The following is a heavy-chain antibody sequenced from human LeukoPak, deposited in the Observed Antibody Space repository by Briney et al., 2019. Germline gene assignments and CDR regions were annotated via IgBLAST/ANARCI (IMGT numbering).Heavy chain of an antibody. CDR2: ISGDGGST. CDR1: GFTFDDYA. Sequence: GGSLRLSCAASGFTFDDYAMHWVRQAPGTGLEWVSLISGDGGSTYYADSVKGRFTISRDNSKNSLYLQMNSLRTEDTALYYCAKDTPLAAAGHYYYYMDVWGKGTTVTVSS. J-gene: IGHJ6*03. V-gene: IGHV3-43*02. D-gene: IGHD6-13*01. CDR3: AKDTPLAAAGHYYYYMDV.